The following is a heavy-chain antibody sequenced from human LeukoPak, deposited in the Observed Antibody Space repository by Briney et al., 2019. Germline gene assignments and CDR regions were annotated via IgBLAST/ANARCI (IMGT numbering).Heavy chain of an antibody. J-gene: IGHJ6*02. CDR2: IKEDGSEK. D-gene: IGHD1-26*01. CDR1: GLTFSFYW. Sequence: GGSLRRSCAASGLTFSFYWMSWVRQAPGKGLEWVANIKEDGSEKYYVDSVKGRFTISRDNAKNSLFLQLDSLRASDTAVYYCAKSQSSWVGQTYYWYGMDVWGQGTTVTVSS. CDR3: AKSQSSWVGQTYYWYGMDV. V-gene: IGHV3-7*05.